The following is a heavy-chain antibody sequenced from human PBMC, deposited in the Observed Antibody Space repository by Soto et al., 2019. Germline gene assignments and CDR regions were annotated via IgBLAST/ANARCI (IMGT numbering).Heavy chain of an antibody. D-gene: IGHD1-1*01. CDR2: ISGSGGST. CDR3: AKGLNWNGRSPKDV. CDR1: GVTFSSYA. Sequence: GGSLRLSCAASGVTFSSYAMSWVRQAPGKGLEWVSAISGSGGSTYYADSVKGRFTISRDNSKNTLYLQMNSLRAEDTAVYYCAKGLNWNGRSPKDVWGQGTTVTVSS. V-gene: IGHV3-23*01. J-gene: IGHJ6*02.